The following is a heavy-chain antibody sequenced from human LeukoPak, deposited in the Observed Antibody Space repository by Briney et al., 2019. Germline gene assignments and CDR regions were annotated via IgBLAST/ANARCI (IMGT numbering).Heavy chain of an antibody. CDR1: GITYEDYA. J-gene: IGHJ4*02. CDR2: ISGGGRST. CDR3: AQLDVLRSDYFES. Sequence: GGSLRLSCVASGITYEDYAFSWVRQAPGKGLEWVSVISGGGRSTSYADSLKGRFTISRDNSKNTLYLQMNSLRAEDTAVYYFAQLDVLRSDYFESWGQGTLVTVSS. V-gene: IGHV3-23*01. D-gene: IGHD3-22*01.